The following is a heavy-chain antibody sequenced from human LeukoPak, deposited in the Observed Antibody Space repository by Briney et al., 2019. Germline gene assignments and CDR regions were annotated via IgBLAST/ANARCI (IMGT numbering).Heavy chain of an antibody. Sequence: GESLKISCKGSGYSFTSYWIGWVRQMPGKGLEWMGIIYPGDSDTRYSPSFQGQVTISADKSISTAYLQWSSLKASDTAMYYCARHPYSSSWYKWGDYDYWGQGTLVTVSS. CDR1: GYSFTSYW. CDR2: IYPGDSDT. D-gene: IGHD6-13*01. J-gene: IGHJ4*02. V-gene: IGHV5-51*01. CDR3: ARHPYSSSWYKWGDYDY.